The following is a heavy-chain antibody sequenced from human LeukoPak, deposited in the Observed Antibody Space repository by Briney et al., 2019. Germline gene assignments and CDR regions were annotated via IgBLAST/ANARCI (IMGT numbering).Heavy chain of an antibody. CDR3: ARTQSQSGSYRYYFGY. D-gene: IGHD1-26*01. J-gene: IGHJ4*02. V-gene: IGHV4-59*01. CDR2: IYYSGST. Sequence: KPSETLSLTCTVSGGSISSYYWSWIRQPPGKGLEWIGYIYYSGSTNYNPSLKSRVTMSVNPSENQFSLKLNSVTAADTAMYYCARTQSQSGSYRYYFGYWGQGTLVTVSS. CDR1: GGSISSYY.